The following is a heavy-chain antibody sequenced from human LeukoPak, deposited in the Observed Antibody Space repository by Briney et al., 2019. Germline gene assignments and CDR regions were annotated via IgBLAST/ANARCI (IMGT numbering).Heavy chain of an antibody. CDR3: ARGGSWRRGSSWYYFDY. CDR2: ISYDGSNK. V-gene: IGHV3-30-3*01. Sequence: GRSLRLSCAATGFTFSSYAMHWVRQAPGKGLEWVAVISYDGSNKYYADSVKGRFTISRDNSKNTLYLQMNSLRAEDTAVYYCARGGSWRRGSSWYYFDYWGQGTLVTVSS. J-gene: IGHJ4*02. D-gene: IGHD6-13*01. CDR1: GFTFSSYA.